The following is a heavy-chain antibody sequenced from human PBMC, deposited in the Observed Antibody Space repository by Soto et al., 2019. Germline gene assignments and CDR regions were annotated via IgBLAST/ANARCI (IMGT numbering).Heavy chain of an antibody. D-gene: IGHD6-19*01. J-gene: IGHJ4*02. V-gene: IGHV3-7*01. CDR3: ARELIGSGWSHFDY. CDR1: GFTFSNYW. Sequence: GGSLRLCCAASGFTFSNYWMNWVRQAPGKGLEWVANINPDGSEKYYVDSVKGRFAISRDNAESSLFLQMNSLKDEVTAVYYCARELIGSGWSHFDYWGQGTLVTVSS. CDR2: INPDGSEK.